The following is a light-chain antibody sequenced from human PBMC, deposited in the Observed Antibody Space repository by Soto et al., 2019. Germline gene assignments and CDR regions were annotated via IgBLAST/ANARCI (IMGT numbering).Light chain of an antibody. V-gene: IGKV3-20*01. CDR3: QQYGNSPCT. J-gene: IGKJ3*01. CDR2: AAS. Sequence: EIVVTQSPGTLSLSPGERATLSCRASQSVASSYLAWYQQTRGQAPRLVIHAASSSATYIPDRFGCSGCGTVFLLTISRLEPDAVAEYYRQQYGNSPCTFGPGTKVDIK. CDR1: QSVASSY.